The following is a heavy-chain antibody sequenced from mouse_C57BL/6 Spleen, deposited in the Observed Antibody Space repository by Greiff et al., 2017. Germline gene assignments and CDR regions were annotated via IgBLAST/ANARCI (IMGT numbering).Heavy chain of an antibody. CDR1: GYTFTSYG. J-gene: IGHJ2*01. Sequence: QVQLQQSGAELARPGASVKLSCKASGYTFTSYGISWVKQRTGPGLEWIGEIYPRSGNTYYNEKFKGKATLTAAKSSSTAYMELRSLTSEDSAGYFCARPPISYYYGSSYVDYFDYWGKGTTLTVSS. CDR3: ARPPISYYYGSSYVDYFDY. D-gene: IGHD1-1*01. V-gene: IGHV1-81*01. CDR2: IYPRSGNT.